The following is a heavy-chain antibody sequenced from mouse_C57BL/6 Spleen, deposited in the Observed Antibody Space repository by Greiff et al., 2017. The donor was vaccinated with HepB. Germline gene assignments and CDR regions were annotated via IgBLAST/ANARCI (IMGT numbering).Heavy chain of an antibody. CDR3: ARVYYDYDGGGDYYAMDY. V-gene: IGHV5-4*01. Sequence: EVQLVESGGGLVKPGGSLKLSCAASGFTFSSYAMSWVRQTPEKRLEWVATISDGGSYTYYPDNVKGRFTISRDNAKNNLYLQMSHLKSEDTAMYYCARVYYDYDGGGDYYAMDYWGQGTSVTVSS. CDR2: ISDGGSYT. D-gene: IGHD2-4*01. J-gene: IGHJ4*01. CDR1: GFTFSSYA.